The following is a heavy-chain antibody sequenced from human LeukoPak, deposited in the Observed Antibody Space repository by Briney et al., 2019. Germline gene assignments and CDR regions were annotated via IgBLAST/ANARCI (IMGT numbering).Heavy chain of an antibody. Sequence: SETLSLTCTVSSGSISTSNYYWGWVRQPPGKALEWIGNIFYSGSTYYSPSLKSRVTISLDTSRNQFSLKLNSVTAADTAVYYCARALGAFDIWGQGTMVTVSS. V-gene: IGHV4-39*07. CDR2: IFYSGST. CDR3: ARALGAFDI. J-gene: IGHJ3*02. CDR1: SGSISTSNYY.